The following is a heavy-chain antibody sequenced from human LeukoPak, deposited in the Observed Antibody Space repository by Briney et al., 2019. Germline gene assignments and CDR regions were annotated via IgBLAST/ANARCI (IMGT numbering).Heavy chain of an antibody. V-gene: IGHV1-2*06. CDR2: INPNSGGT. J-gene: IGHJ4*02. Sequence: ASVKVSCKASGYTFTGYYMHWVRQAPGQGLEWMGRINPNSGGTNYAQKFQGRVTMTRDTSISTAYMELSRLRSDDTAVYYCAAVFLEWLLPFDYWGQGTLVTVSS. CDR1: GYTFTGYY. D-gene: IGHD3-3*01. CDR3: AAVFLEWLLPFDY.